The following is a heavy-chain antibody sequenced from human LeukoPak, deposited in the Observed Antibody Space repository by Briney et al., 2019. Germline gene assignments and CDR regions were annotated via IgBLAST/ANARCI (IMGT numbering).Heavy chain of an antibody. J-gene: IGHJ4*02. Sequence: SQTLSLTCAISGDSVSTNSAAWNCIRQSPSRGLEWLGRIYCRSKWYNDYAVSVESRITINPDTSKNQFSLHLKSVTPEDTAVYYCAREIASKFDYWGQGTLVTVSS. CDR1: GDSVSTNSAA. V-gene: IGHV6-1*01. D-gene: IGHD3-3*02. CDR2: IYCRSKWYN. CDR3: AREIASKFDY.